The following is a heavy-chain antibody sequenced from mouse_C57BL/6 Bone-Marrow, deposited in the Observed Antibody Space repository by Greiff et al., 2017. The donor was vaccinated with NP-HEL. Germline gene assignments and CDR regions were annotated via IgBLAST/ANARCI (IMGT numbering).Heavy chain of an antibody. Sequence: VQLQQSGAELVRPGASVKLSCTASGFNIKDDYMHWVKQRPEQGLEWIGWIDPENGDTEYASKFQGKATITADTSSNTAYLQLSSLTSEDTAVYYCTTFNDYDGYYFDYWGQGTTLTVSS. CDR2: IDPENGDT. V-gene: IGHV14-4*01. CDR3: TTFNDYDGYYFDY. D-gene: IGHD2-4*01. J-gene: IGHJ2*01. CDR1: GFNIKDDY.